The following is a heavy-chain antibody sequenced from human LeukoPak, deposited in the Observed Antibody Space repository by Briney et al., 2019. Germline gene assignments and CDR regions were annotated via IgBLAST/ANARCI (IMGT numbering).Heavy chain of an antibody. D-gene: IGHD1-26*01. J-gene: IGHJ4*02. CDR3: ARDRDHSGSFY. CDR1: GGSFSDYY. V-gene: IGHV4-34*01. CDR2: ITHIGST. Sequence: SETLSLTCAVYGGSFSDYYWSWIRQPPGKGLEWIGVITHIGSTSYNPSLRSRVTISVDTSKNQFSLKVSSVTAADTAVYYCARDRDHSGSFYWGQGILVTVS.